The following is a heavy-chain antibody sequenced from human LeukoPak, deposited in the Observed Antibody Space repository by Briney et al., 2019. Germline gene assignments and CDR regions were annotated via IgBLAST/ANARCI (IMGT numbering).Heavy chain of an antibody. CDR2: IWNDGSNQ. CDR1: GFTFTTYG. D-gene: IGHD5-18*01. Sequence: GKSLRLSCAASGFTFTTYGMHWVRQAPGKGLEWVAIIWNDGSNQFYADSVKGRFTISRDTSNNTLFLQMNSLRAEDTAVYYCAKAGYSYGWLDYFDYWGQGTLVTVSS. V-gene: IGHV3-33*06. J-gene: IGHJ4*02. CDR3: AKAGYSYGWLDYFDY.